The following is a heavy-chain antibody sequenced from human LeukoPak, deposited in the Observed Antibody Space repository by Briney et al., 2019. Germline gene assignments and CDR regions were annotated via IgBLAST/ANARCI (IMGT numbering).Heavy chain of an antibody. Sequence: SETLSLTCTVSGGSISSYYWSWIRQPPGKGLEWIGYIYYSGSTNYNPSLKSRVTISVDTSKNQFSLKLSSVTAADTAVYYCARDRGYCSGGSCPLFDYWGQGTLVTVSS. D-gene: IGHD2-15*01. CDR1: GGSISSYY. CDR3: ARDRGYCSGGSCPLFDY. J-gene: IGHJ4*02. V-gene: IGHV4-59*01. CDR2: IYYSGST.